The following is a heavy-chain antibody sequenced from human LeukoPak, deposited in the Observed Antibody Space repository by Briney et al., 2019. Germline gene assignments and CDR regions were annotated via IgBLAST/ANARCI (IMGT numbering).Heavy chain of an antibody. D-gene: IGHD2-2*01. CDR1: GFTFSSYG. CDR2: ISWNSGSI. CDR3: AKDTDFGSTSEGGMDV. J-gene: IGHJ6*02. V-gene: IGHV3-9*01. Sequence: GGSLRLSCAASGFTFSSYGMHWVRQAPGKGLEWVSGISWNSGSIGYADSVKGRFTISRDNAKNSLYLQMNSLRAEDTALYYCAKDTDFGSTSEGGMDVWGQGTTVTVSS.